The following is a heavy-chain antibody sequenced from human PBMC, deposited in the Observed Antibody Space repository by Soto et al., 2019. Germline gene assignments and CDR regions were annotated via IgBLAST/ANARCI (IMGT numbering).Heavy chain of an antibody. CDR2: IRNSGTST. Sequence: HPGGSLRLSCAASGFTFSNYAMSWVRQAPGKGLEWVSSIRNSGTSTYYADSVKGRFTISRDNSKNALYLQMSSLRVEDTAVYYCAKSNLYCSSSNCYVFDYWGQGTLVTVSS. CDR3: AKSNLYCSSSNCYVFDY. CDR1: GFTFSNYA. D-gene: IGHD2-2*01. J-gene: IGHJ4*02. V-gene: IGHV3-23*01.